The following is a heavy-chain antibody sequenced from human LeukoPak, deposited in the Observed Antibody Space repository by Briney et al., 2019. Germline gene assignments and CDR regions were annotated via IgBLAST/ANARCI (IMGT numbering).Heavy chain of an antibody. CDR3: ARVSMVRGVYHDAFDI. D-gene: IGHD3-10*01. V-gene: IGHV1-2*02. CDR2: INPNSGGT. Sequence: ASVKVSCKASGYTFTGYYMHWVRQAPGQGLEWMGWINPNSGGTNYAQKFQGRVSMTRDTSISTAYMELSRLRSEDTAVYYCARVSMVRGVYHDAFDIWGQGTMVTVSS. CDR1: GYTFTGYY. J-gene: IGHJ3*02.